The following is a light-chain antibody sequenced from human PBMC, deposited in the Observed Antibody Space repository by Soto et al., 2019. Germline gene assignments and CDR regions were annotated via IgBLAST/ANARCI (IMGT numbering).Light chain of an antibody. CDR3: QQCYSYPRT. J-gene: IGKJ1*01. V-gene: IGKV1-39*01. CDR1: QRISTY. CDR2: AAS. Sequence: DIQMTQSPSTLSAGVGDRVTITCRASQRISTYLNWYQQKPGKAPTLLIYAASSLQSGVPSRFSGGGSGTDFTLTINTLQPEDFATYFSQQCYSYPRTFGQGTKV.